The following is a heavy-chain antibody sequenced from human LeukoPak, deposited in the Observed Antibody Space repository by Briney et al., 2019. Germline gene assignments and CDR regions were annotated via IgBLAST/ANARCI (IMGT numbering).Heavy chain of an antibody. J-gene: IGHJ4*02. CDR3: ARDLSGVAGYTYGRGIDY. D-gene: IGHD5-18*01. V-gene: IGHV3-7*01. CDR1: GFTFSSYW. Sequence: PGGSLRLSCAASGFTFSSYWMSWVRQAPGKGLEWVANIKQDGSEKYYVDSVKGRFTISRDNAKTSLYLQMNSLRAEDTAVHYCARDLSGVAGYTYGRGIDYWGQGTLVTVSS. CDR2: IKQDGSEK.